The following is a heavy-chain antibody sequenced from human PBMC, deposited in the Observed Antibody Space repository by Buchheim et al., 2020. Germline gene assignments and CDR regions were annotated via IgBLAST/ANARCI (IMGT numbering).Heavy chain of an antibody. J-gene: IGHJ6*02. D-gene: IGHD6-13*01. CDR1: GFNFSRYS. CDR3: ARGGSSLYYYYALDV. Sequence: EVQLVESGGGLVQPGGSLRLSCAASGFNFSRYSMNWVRQAPGKGLEWVSYISTSSGPIYYAASVKGRFTISRDDAKSSVYLQMNSLRAEDTAMYYCARGGSSLYYYYALDVWGQGTT. CDR2: ISTSSGPI. V-gene: IGHV3-48*01.